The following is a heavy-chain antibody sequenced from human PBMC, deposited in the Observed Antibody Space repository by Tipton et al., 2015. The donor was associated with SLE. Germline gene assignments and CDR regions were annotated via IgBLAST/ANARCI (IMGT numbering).Heavy chain of an antibody. CDR2: MNPNSGNT. CDR3: ARGGWGSPGY. J-gene: IGHJ4*02. CDR1: GCTFSSFD. V-gene: IGHV1-8*01. D-gene: IGHD3-16*01. Sequence: QSGPEVKKPGASVKVSCKASGCTFSSFDINWVRQATGQGLEWMGWMNPNSGNTGYAQKFQGRVTMTRSTSINTAYMELSSLRSEDPAVYYCARGGWGSPGYWGLGTLGAVAS.